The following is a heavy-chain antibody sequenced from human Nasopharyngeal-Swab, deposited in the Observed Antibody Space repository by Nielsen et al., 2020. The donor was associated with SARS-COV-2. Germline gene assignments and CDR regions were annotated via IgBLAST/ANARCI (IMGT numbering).Heavy chain of an antibody. V-gene: IGHV4-34*01. Sequence: VRQMPGKGLEWIGEINHSGSTNYSPSLKSRVTISVDTSKNQFSLKLSSVTAADTAVYYCATPWELSAYWGQGTRVTVSS. CDR3: ATPWELSAY. J-gene: IGHJ4*02. D-gene: IGHD1-26*01. CDR2: INHSGST.